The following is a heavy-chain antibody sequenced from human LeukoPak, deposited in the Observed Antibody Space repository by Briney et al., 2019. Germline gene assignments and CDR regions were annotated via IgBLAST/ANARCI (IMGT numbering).Heavy chain of an antibody. J-gene: IGHJ3*02. D-gene: IGHD3-3*01. V-gene: IGHV3-23*01. CDR1: GFTFSSYA. CDR3: AKDRGPDDFWSGYYTVGHDAFDI. Sequence: HPGGSLRLSCAASGFTFSSYAMSWVRQAPGKGLEWVSAISGSGGSTYYADSVKGRFTISRDNSKNTLYLQMNSLRAEDTAVYYCAKDRGPDDFWSGYYTVGHDAFDIWGQGTMVTVSS. CDR2: ISGSGGST.